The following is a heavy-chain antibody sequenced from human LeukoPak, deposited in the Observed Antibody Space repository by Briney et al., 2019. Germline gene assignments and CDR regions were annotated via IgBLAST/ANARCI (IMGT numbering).Heavy chain of an antibody. J-gene: IGHJ6*03. Sequence: SETLSLTCTVSGGSISDSTHYWGWIRQPPGKGLEWIGSIHYSGSTYHNPSLRSRLTITVDTSKNQFSLKLISVTAADTAVYYCARPLYYYYYMDVWGKGTTVTVSS. CDR2: IHYSGST. V-gene: IGHV4-39*01. CDR1: GGSISDSTHY. CDR3: ARPLYYYYYMDV.